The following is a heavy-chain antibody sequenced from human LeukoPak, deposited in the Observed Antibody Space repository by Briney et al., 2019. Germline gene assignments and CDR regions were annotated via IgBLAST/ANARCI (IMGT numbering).Heavy chain of an antibody. CDR3: ARDSYSSSLDY. CDR2: IYYSGST. Sequence: PSETLSLTCTVSGGSISSSSYYWSWIRQPPGKGLEWIGYIYYSGSTNYNPSLKSRVTISVDTSKNQFSLKLSSVTAADTAVYYCARDSYSSSLDYWGQGTLVTVSS. D-gene: IGHD6-13*01. J-gene: IGHJ4*02. CDR1: GGSISSSSYY. V-gene: IGHV4-61*01.